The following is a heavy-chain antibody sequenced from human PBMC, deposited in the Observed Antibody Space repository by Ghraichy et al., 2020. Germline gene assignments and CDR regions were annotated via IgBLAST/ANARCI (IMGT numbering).Heavy chain of an antibody. D-gene: IGHD3-3*01. CDR1: GGSISSFY. V-gene: IGHV4-59*01. CDR2: IYYSGNT. CDR3: ARESRFWSGDYYYYMDV. J-gene: IGHJ6*03. Sequence: ETLSLTCSISGGSISSFYWNWIRQPPGKGLEWIGSIYYSGNTNYNPSLKSRVTMSVDASKNHFSLRLSSVTAADTAAYYCARESRFWSGDYYYYMDVWGKGTTVTVSS.